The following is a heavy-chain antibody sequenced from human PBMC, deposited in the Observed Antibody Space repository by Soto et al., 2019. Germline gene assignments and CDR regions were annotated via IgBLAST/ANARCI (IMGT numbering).Heavy chain of an antibody. D-gene: IGHD1-26*01. CDR3: ATARVGATTFANYYYGMDV. V-gene: IGHV4-59*01. J-gene: IGHJ6*02. CDR2: IYYSGST. Sequence: PSETLSLTCTVSGGTIIGYYWSWIRQPPGKGLKWIGYIYYSGSTNYNPSLKSRVTISVDTSKNQFSLKLSSVTAADTAVYYCATARVGATTFANYYYGMDVWGQGTTVTVPS. CDR1: GGTIIGYY.